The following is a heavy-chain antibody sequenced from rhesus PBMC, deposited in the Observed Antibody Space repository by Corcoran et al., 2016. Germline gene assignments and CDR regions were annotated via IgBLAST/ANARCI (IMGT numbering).Heavy chain of an antibody. CDR1: GGSTRSNS. CDR3: ARDTLRRYSGYSRSYWYFDL. D-gene: IGHD5-24*01. V-gene: IGHV4-173*01. J-gene: IGHJ2*01. Sequence: QVQLQESGPGLVKPSETLSLTCAVSGGSTRSNSWSWISQAPGKGLEWVGRFSGSGGSTDSNPSLKSRVTISTATSKNQFSLNLSSVTAADTAVYYCARDTLRRYSGYSRSYWYFDLWGPGTPITISS. CDR2: FSGSGGST.